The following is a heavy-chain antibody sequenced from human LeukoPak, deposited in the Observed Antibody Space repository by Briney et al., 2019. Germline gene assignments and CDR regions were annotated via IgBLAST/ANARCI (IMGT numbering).Heavy chain of an antibody. Sequence: ASVKVSCKASGYTFTGYYMHWVRQAPGQGLEWMGWINPNSGGTNYAQKFQGRVTISRDNAKNTLNLQMNSLRAEDTAVYYCARDLGQYYDTSDNWFDPWGQGTLVTVSS. CDR3: ARDLGQYYDTSDNWFDP. CDR1: GYTFTGYY. J-gene: IGHJ5*02. CDR2: INPNSGGT. D-gene: IGHD3-22*01. V-gene: IGHV1-2*02.